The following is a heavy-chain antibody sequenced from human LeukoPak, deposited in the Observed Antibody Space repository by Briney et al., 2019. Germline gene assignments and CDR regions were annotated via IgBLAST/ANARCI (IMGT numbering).Heavy chain of an antibody. D-gene: IGHD3-22*01. CDR1: PGSIDSGGYS. V-gene: IGHV4-31*11. J-gene: IGHJ4*02. Sequence: PSQTLSLTCAVSPGSIDSGGYSWSWIRQPPGKGLEWIGYIYYSGSTYYNPSLKSRVTISVDTSKNQFSLKLSSVTAADTAVYYCARAQTYYYDSSGPFQIDYWGQGTLVTVSS. CDR2: IYYSGST. CDR3: ARAQTYYYDSSGPFQIDY.